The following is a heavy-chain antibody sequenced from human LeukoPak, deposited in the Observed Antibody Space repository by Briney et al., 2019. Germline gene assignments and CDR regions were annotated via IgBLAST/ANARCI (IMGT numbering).Heavy chain of an antibody. J-gene: IGHJ4*02. V-gene: IGHV4-59*08. D-gene: IGHD6-19*01. Sequence: PSETLSLTCTVSGGSISSYYWSWIRQPPGKGLEWIGYIYHSGSTNYNPSLKSRVTISVDTSKNQFSLKLSSVTAADTAVYYCARHEKSSGWYFDYWGQGTLVTVSS. CDR2: IYHSGST. CDR3: ARHEKSSGWYFDY. CDR1: GGSISSYY.